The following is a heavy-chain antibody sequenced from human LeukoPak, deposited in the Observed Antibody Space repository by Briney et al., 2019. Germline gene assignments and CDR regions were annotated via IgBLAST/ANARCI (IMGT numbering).Heavy chain of an antibody. Sequence: GGSLRLSCEVSGFTVSSSYMTWVRQAPGKGLEWVSVIYSDGTAYYADSVKGRFTISRDNSKSTLYLQMNSLRADDTAVYYCVRDLTWGQGTLVTVSS. J-gene: IGHJ5*02. CDR1: GFTVSSSY. CDR2: IYSDGTA. CDR3: VRDLT. V-gene: IGHV3-53*01.